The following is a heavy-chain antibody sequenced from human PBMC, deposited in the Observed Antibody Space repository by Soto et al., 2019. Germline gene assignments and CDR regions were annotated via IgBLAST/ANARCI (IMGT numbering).Heavy chain of an antibody. D-gene: IGHD3-3*01. CDR2: INPSGGST. Sequence: VASVKVSCKASGYTFTSYYMHWVRQAPGQVLEWMGIINPSGGSTSYAQKFQGRVTMTRDTSTSTVYMELSSLRSEDTAVYYCAGAFYYDFWSGYFRPYYYYGMDVWGQGTTVTVSS. CDR1: GYTFTSYY. V-gene: IGHV1-46*01. CDR3: AGAFYYDFWSGYFRPYYYYGMDV. J-gene: IGHJ6*02.